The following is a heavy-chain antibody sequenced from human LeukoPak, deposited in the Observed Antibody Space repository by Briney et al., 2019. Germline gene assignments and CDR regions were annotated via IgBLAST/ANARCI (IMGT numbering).Heavy chain of an antibody. CDR3: ARQGYTASYYFLDY. D-gene: IGHD1-26*01. J-gene: IGHJ4*02. CDR1: SGSINSYY. V-gene: IGHV4-4*07. CDR2: IYTTGNT. Sequence: ASETLSLTCTVSSGSINSYYWGWVRQPAGRGLEWIGRIYTTGNTNYNPSLKSRLTMSVDTSKRQFSLNLRSVTAADTAIYYCARQGYTASYYFLDYWSQGTLVTVSS.